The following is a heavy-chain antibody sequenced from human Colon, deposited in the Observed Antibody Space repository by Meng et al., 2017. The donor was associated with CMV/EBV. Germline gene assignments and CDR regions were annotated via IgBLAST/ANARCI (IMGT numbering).Heavy chain of an antibody. D-gene: IGHD6-13*01. CDR2: ISGSSNYK. CDR1: GFTFTSYW. V-gene: IGHV3-21*01. CDR3: AKLLRGQQLIREGDFDH. Sequence: GESLKISCAASGFTFTSYWMSWVRQAPGKGLEWVSSISGSSNYKYYGDSLKGRITISRDNSKNSLYLQMNSLRAEDTAVYYCAKLLRGQQLIREGDFDHWGQGTVVTVSS. J-gene: IGHJ4*02.